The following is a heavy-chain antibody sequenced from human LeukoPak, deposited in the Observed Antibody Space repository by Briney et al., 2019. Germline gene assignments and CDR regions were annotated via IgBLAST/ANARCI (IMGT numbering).Heavy chain of an antibody. D-gene: IGHD4-11*01. CDR2: ISYDGSNK. J-gene: IGHJ4*02. V-gene: IGHV3-30*04. CDR1: GFTFSSYA. Sequence: GGSLRLSCAASGFTFSSYAMHWVRQAPGKGLEWVAVISYDGSNKYYADSVKGRFTISRDNSKNTLYLQMNSLRAEDTAVYYCARDRTTFLDYWGQGTLVTVSS. CDR3: ARDRTTFLDY.